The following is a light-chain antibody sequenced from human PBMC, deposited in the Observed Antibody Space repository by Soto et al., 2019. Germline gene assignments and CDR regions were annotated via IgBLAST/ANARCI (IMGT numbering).Light chain of an antibody. CDR3: QQYNNWPLT. CDR2: GAS. Sequence: EIVMTQSPATLSVSPGERVTLSCRARQSVSSNLAWYQQKPGQAPRLLIYGASTRATGIPARFSGSGSGTELTLTISSLQSEDFAVYYCQQYNNWPLTFGGGTKGEIK. J-gene: IGKJ4*01. V-gene: IGKV3-15*01. CDR1: QSVSSN.